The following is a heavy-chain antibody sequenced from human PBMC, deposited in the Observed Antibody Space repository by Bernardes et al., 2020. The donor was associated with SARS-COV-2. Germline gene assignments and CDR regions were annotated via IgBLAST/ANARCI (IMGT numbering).Heavy chain of an antibody. V-gene: IGHV3-74*01. Sequence: GGSLRPSRSASGFTFCSYRLHRVRPAPGKGPVLVSRINSAWSSPNYADSVKGRFTISRDNAKNTLYLQMNSLRAEDTAVYYCSSSGWFDPWGQGTLVTVSS. CDR2: INSAWSSP. J-gene: IGHJ5*02. D-gene: IGHD3-22*01. CDR1: GFTFCSYR. CDR3: SSSGWFDP.